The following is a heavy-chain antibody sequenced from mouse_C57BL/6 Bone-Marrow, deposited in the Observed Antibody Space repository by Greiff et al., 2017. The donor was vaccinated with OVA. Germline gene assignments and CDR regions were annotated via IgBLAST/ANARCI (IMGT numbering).Heavy chain of an antibody. J-gene: IGHJ1*03. CDR2: INSDGGST. D-gene: IGHD3-3*01. CDR3: ARLGGAYWYFDV. Sequence: EVQRVESGGGLVQPGESLKLSCESNEYEFPSHDMSWVRKTPEKRLELVAAINSDGGSTYYPDTMERRVNISRDNTKKTLYLQMSSLRSEDTAVYYGARLGGAYWYFDVWGTGTTVTVSS. V-gene: IGHV5-2*01. CDR1: EYEFPSHD.